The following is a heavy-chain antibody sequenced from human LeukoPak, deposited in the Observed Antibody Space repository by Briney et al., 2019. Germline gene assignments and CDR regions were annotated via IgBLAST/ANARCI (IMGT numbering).Heavy chain of an antibody. Sequence: PSETLSLTCTVSGGSVSSGNYYWSWIRQPPGKGLEWIGYIYYSGSTNYKSSLKSRVTISVDTSKNQFSLKLSSVTAADTAVYYCARDNGYNRIDYWGQGTLVTVSS. CDR3: ARDNGYNRIDY. V-gene: IGHV4-61*01. J-gene: IGHJ4*02. CDR1: GGSVSSGNYY. CDR2: IYYSGST. D-gene: IGHD5-24*01.